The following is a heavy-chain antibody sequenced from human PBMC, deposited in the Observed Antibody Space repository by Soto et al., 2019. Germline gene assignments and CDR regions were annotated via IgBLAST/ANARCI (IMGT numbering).Heavy chain of an antibody. Sequence: SETLSLTCTVYGGSFSGYSWTWIRQPPGKGLEWIGEINHSGSTNYNPSLKSRVIISVDTSKNQFSLKLSSVTAADTAVFYCARGADYSGHNFFSNYYGMDVWGQGTTVTVSS. D-gene: IGHD5-12*01. CDR3: ARGADYSGHNFFSNYYGMDV. V-gene: IGHV4-34*01. CDR2: INHSGST. J-gene: IGHJ6*02. CDR1: GGSFSGYS.